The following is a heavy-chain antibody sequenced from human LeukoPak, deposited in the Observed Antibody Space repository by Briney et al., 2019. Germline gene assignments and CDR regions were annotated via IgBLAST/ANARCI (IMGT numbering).Heavy chain of an antibody. D-gene: IGHD3-9*01. J-gene: IGHJ3*02. CDR2: INHSGST. Sequence: SETLSLTCAVYGGSFSGYYWSWIRQPPGKGLEWIGEINHSGSTNYNPSLKSRVTISVDTYKNQFSLKLSSVTAAGTAVYYCARGGALRYFDWLLSPAAFDIWGQGTMVTVSS. V-gene: IGHV4-34*01. CDR1: GGSFSGYY. CDR3: ARGGALRYFDWLLSPAAFDI.